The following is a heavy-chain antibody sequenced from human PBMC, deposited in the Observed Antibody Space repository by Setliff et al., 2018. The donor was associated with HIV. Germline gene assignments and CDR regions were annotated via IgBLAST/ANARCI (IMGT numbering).Heavy chain of an antibody. V-gene: IGHV3-49*04. D-gene: IGHD2-21*01. J-gene: IGHJ4*02. CDR1: GFTFNNYA. Sequence: GGSLRLSCAASGFTFNNYAMIWVRQAPGKGLEWVASIRGKSFGGTREYAASVRGRFTISRDESKSIAYLQMDSLKTEDTAVYYCSRDRATYFASAPSHWGQGTLVTVSS. CDR3: SRDRATYFASAPSH. CDR2: IRGKSFGGTR.